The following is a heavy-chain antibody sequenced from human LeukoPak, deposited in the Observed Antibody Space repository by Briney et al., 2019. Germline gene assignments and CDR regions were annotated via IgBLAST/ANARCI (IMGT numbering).Heavy chain of an antibody. D-gene: IGHD3-16*01. J-gene: IGHJ4*02. V-gene: IGHV4-4*07. CDR1: GGSISSYY. Sequence: SETLSLTCTVSGGSISSYYWSWIRQPAGKGLEWTGRIYTSGDTNYNPSLRSRVTMSVDTSKNLFSLRLSSVTAADTAFYFCARAPWGTGYLDYWGQGILVTVSS. CDR2: IYTSGDT. CDR3: ARAPWGTGYLDY.